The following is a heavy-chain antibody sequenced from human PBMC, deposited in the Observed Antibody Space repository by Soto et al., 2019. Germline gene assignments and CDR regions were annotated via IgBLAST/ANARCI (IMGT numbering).Heavy chain of an antibody. V-gene: IGHV4-34*01. Sequence: QVQLQQWGAGLLKPSETLSLTCAVYGGSFSGYYWSWIRQPPGKGLEWIGEINHSGSTNYNPSLKSRVTRSVATSKNQFSLKLSSVTAADTAVYYCASQRWLRLLFDYWGQGTLVTVSS. CDR3: ASQRWLRLLFDY. CDR1: GGSFSGYY. D-gene: IGHD5-12*01. CDR2: INHSGST. J-gene: IGHJ4*02.